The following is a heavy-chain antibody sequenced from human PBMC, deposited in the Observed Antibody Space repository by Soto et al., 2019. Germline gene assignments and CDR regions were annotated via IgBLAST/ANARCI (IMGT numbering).Heavy chain of an antibody. V-gene: IGHV1-8*02. J-gene: IGHJ4*02. CDR2: MNPNSGNT. Sequence: ASVKVSCKASGYTFTGYYMHWVRQATGQGLEWMGWMNPNSGNTGYAQKFQGRVTMTRNTSISTAYMELSSLRSEDTAVYYCARYSSGWYGDYWGQGTLVTVSS. CDR1: GYTFTGYY. CDR3: ARYSSGWYGDY. D-gene: IGHD6-19*01.